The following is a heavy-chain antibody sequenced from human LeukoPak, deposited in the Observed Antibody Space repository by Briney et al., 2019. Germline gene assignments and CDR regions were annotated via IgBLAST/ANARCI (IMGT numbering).Heavy chain of an antibody. CDR2: IYHSGST. CDR3: ARGLNDSWTGENY. CDR1: GSSISSGYY. J-gene: IGHJ4*02. V-gene: IGHV4-38-2*02. Sequence: PSETLSLTCSVSGSSISSGYYWGWIRQPPGKGLEWIGSIYHSGSTYYNPSLKSRVTISVDMSKNQFSLKVRYVTAADTAVYYCARGLNDSWTGENYWGQGTLVTVSS. D-gene: IGHD3-3*01.